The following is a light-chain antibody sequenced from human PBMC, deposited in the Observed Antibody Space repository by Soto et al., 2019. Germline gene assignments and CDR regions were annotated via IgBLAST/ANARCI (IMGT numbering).Light chain of an antibody. CDR3: HQRQSRPRT. V-gene: IGKV3-11*01. CDR2: QTS. CDR1: QYINTR. Sequence: THSAVTLSSTPGDRVTLSCRASQYINTRLAWYQHRPGQAPRLLIYQTSLRAAGIPARFSASGSGTDFTLTISDVQPEDFALYYCHQRQSRPRTFGQGTKVDI. J-gene: IGKJ1*01.